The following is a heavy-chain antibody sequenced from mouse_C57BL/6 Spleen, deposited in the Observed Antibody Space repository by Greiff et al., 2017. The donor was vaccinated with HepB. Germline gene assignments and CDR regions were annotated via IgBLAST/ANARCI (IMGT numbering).Heavy chain of an antibody. J-gene: IGHJ2*01. CDR1: GYTFTSYW. CDR2: IHPNSGST. D-gene: IGHD2-4*01. V-gene: IGHV1-64*01. Sequence: VQLQQSGAELVKPGASVKLSCKASGYTFTSYWMHWVKQRPGQGLEWIGMIHPNSGSTNYNEKFKSKATLTVDKSSSTAYMQLSSLTSEDSAVYYCASTRITTDYFDYWGQGTTLTVSS. CDR3: ASTRITTDYFDY.